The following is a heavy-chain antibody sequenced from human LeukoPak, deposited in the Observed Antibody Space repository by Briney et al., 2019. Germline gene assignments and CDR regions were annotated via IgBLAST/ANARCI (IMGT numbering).Heavy chain of an antibody. D-gene: IGHD3-10*01. CDR2: ISGRGGST. CDR1: GFSFRSYA. Sequence: GGSLRLSCAASGFSFRSYAMTWVRQAPGKGLEWVSVISGRGGSTYYADSVRGRFTISRDNSKNTLYLQMNSLRAEDTAVYYCAKDLSGSYYLRYFDYWGQGTLVTVSS. V-gene: IGHV3-23*01. J-gene: IGHJ4*02. CDR3: AKDLSGSYYLRYFDY.